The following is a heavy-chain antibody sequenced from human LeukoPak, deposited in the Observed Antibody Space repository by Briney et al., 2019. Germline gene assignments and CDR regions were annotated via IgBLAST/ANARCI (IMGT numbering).Heavy chain of an antibody. D-gene: IGHD5-18*01. V-gene: IGHV3-30*02. CDR3: VRRDTALVTYYFDY. Sequence: PGGSLSLSCAASGFTFSSYGMHWVRQAPGKGLEWVAFIRYDGSNKYYADSVKGRFTISRDNAKNTLYLQMNSLRAEDTAFYYCVRRDTALVTYYFDYWGQGALVTVSS. J-gene: IGHJ4*02. CDR1: GFTFSSYG. CDR2: IRYDGSNK.